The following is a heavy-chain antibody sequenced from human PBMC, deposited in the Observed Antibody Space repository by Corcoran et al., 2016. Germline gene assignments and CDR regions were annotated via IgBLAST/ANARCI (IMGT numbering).Heavy chain of an antibody. Sequence: QLQQWGAGLLKPSETLSLTCAVYGGSFSGYYWSWIRQPPGKGLEWIGEINHSGSTNYNPSLKSRVTISVDTSKNQFSLKLSSVTAADTAVYYCARGHVVVVPAAISSHWFDPWGQGTLVTVSS. CDR1: GGSFSGYY. CDR3: ARGHVVVVPAAISSHWFDP. CDR2: INHSGST. V-gene: IGHV4-34*01. J-gene: IGHJ5*02. D-gene: IGHD2-2*01.